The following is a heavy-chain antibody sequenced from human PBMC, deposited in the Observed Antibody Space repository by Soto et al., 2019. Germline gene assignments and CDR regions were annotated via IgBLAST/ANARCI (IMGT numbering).Heavy chain of an antibody. CDR1: GYTLTELS. CDR2: FDPEDGET. Sequence: QVQLVQSGAEVKKPGASVKVSCKVSGYTLTELSMHWVRQAPGKGLEWMGGFDPEDGETIYAQKFQGRVTMTEETSTDTAYMELSSLRSEDTAVYYCATGGSGDIVATSNDAFDIWGQGTMVTVSS. V-gene: IGHV1-24*01. J-gene: IGHJ3*02. CDR3: ATGGSGDIVATSNDAFDI. D-gene: IGHD5-12*01.